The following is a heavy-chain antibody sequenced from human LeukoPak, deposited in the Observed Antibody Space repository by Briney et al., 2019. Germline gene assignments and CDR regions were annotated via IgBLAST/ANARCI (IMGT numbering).Heavy chain of an antibody. J-gene: IGHJ4*02. CDR3: ALNYCSGGSCYPH. CDR1: GFTSSDYY. V-gene: IGHV3-11*06. D-gene: IGHD2-15*01. Sequence: GGSLRLSCAASGFTSSDYYMGWIRQAPGKGLEWVSYISSSSSYTNYADSVKGRFTISRDNAKNSLYLQMNSLRAEDTAVYYCALNYCSGGSCYPHWGQGTLVTVSS. CDR2: ISSSSSYT.